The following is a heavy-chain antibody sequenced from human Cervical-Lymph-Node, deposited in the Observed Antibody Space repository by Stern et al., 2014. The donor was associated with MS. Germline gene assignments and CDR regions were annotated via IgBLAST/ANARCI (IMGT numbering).Heavy chain of an antibody. Sequence: QVQLQQWGAGLLKPSETLSLTCAVYGGSFSGYYWNWIRQPPGKGLEWIGEINRSGSTNYNPSLKSRVTISVDTSKNQFSLKLSSVTAADTAVYYCARVRPSHYDSGSADYWGQGTLVTVSS. CDR1: GGSFSGYY. CDR3: ARVRPSHYDSGSADY. CDR2: INRSGST. J-gene: IGHJ4*02. V-gene: IGHV4-34*01. D-gene: IGHD3-10*01.